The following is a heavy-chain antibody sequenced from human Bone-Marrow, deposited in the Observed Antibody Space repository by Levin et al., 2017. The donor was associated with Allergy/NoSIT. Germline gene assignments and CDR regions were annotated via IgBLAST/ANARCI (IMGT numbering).Heavy chain of an antibody. V-gene: IGHV5-51*01. Sequence: GESLKISCKGSGYRFSNYWIAWVRQMPGKGLEYLATIYPGDSKTRLSPSFHGQIIISADKSTSTAYLQLGSLSPSDTAVYYCARHMHGLANPGNYGLDVWGQGTTVTVSS. D-gene: IGHD3-10*01. CDR1: GYRFSNYW. CDR2: IYPGDSKT. CDR3: ARHMHGLANPGNYGLDV. J-gene: IGHJ6*02.